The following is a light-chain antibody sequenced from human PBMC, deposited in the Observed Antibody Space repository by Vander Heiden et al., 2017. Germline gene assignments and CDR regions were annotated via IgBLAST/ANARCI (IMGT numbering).Light chain of an antibody. CDR2: GAS. CDR3: QQYGSSPRT. V-gene: IGKV3-20*01. Sequence: VLPQSPATLSLYPAHRATLSCRASQSVSSSYLAWYQQKPGQAPRLLIYGASSRATGIPDRFSGSGSGTDFTLTISRLEPEDFAVYYCQQYGSSPRTFGQGTKVEIK. CDR1: QSVSSSY. J-gene: IGKJ1*01.